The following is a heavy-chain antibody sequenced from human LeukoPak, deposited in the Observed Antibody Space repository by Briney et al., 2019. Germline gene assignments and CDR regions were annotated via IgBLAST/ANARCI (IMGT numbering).Heavy chain of an antibody. Sequence: PGGPLRLSCVASGFTFSRSWMDWVRRAPGKGLEWVANIKEDGSQTYYVDSAKGRFTISRDNAKNSLYLQMDSLRVEDTAIYYCANSLDYWGRGTLVTVSS. CDR1: GFTFSRSW. V-gene: IGHV3-7*01. CDR2: IKEDGSQT. J-gene: IGHJ4*02. CDR3: ANSLDY. D-gene: IGHD2-21*01.